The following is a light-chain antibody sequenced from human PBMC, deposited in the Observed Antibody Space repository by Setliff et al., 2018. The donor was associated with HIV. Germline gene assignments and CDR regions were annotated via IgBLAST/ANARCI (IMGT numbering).Light chain of an antibody. Sequence: QSVLTQPASVSGSPGQSITISCTGTTSDVGGYNYVSWYQQHPGNAPKLIIYEVRNRPSGVSNRFSGSKSGNTASLTISGLQAEDEADYYCSSYAITNTRPFGSGTKVTVL. J-gene: IGLJ1*01. CDR2: EVR. CDR3: SSYAITNTRP. V-gene: IGLV2-14*01. CDR1: TSDVGGYNY.